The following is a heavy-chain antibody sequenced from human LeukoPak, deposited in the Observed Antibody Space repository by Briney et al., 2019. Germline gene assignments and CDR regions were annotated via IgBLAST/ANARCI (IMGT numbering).Heavy chain of an antibody. J-gene: IGHJ6*02. V-gene: IGHV3-74*01. CDR2: INTQGTYT. CDR3: ARERTHSSGLVLGYYYYYGMDV. D-gene: IGHD6-19*01. Sequence: GGSLRLSCAVSGITFSSYWMPWVRQDPGRGLLWVSRINTQGTYTNYADSVKGRFTISRDNAKNTLYLQMSSLRADDTAVYYCARERTHSSGLVLGYYYYYGMDVWGQGTTVTVSS. CDR1: GITFSSYW.